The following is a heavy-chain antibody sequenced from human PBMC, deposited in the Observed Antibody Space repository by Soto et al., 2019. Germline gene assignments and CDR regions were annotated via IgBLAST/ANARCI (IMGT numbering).Heavy chain of an antibody. CDR3: AKGPWNDYDSSGYYHFAD. CDR1: GFTFSSYA. V-gene: IGHV3-23*01. J-gene: IGHJ4*02. D-gene: IGHD3-22*01. Sequence: PGGSLRLSCAASGFTFSSYAMSWVRQAPGKGLEWVSAISGSGGSTYYADSVKGRFTISRDNSKNTLYLQMNSLRAEDMAVYYCAKGPWNDYDSSGYYHFADWGQGTLVTVSS. CDR2: ISGSGGST.